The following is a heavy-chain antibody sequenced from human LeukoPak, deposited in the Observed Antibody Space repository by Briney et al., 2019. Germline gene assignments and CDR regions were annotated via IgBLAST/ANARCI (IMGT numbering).Heavy chain of an antibody. CDR3: AKDDGSGRYQIDY. V-gene: IGHV3-23*01. D-gene: IGHD6-19*01. Sequence: GGSLRLSCAASGFTFSSYAMNWVRQAPGKGLEWVSVIRGSGGGSYYGDSVKGRFTISRDNSKNTLYLQMNSLRAEDTAVYYCAKDDGSGRYQIDYWGQGTLVTISS. CDR2: IRGSGGGS. J-gene: IGHJ4*02. CDR1: GFTFSSYA.